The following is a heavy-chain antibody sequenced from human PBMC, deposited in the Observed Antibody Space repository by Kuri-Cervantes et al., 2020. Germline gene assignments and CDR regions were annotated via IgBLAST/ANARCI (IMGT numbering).Heavy chain of an antibody. Sequence: GSLRLSCTVSGGSISSSSYYWGWIRQPPGKGLEWIGSIYYSGSTYYNPSLKSRVTISVDTSKNQFSLKLSSVTAADTAVYYCARESIAVAGDLFDYWGQGTLVTVSS. CDR2: IYYSGST. V-gene: IGHV4-39*07. CDR1: GGSISSSSYY. D-gene: IGHD6-19*01. CDR3: ARESIAVAGDLFDY. J-gene: IGHJ4*02.